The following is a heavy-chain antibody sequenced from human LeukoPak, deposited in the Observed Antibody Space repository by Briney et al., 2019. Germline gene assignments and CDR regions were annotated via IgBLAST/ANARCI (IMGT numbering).Heavy chain of an antibody. CDR3: ARLPDTYCGGDCYSGFDY. D-gene: IGHD2-21*02. CDR2: IYPGDSDI. V-gene: IGHV5-51*01. CDR1: GYSFTSYW. Sequence: GESLKISCKGSGYSFTSYWIGWVRQMPGKGLEWMGIIYPGDSDIRYSPSFQGQVTISADKSISTAYLQWSSLKASDTAMYYCARLPDTYCGGDCYSGFDYWGQGTLVTVSS. J-gene: IGHJ4*02.